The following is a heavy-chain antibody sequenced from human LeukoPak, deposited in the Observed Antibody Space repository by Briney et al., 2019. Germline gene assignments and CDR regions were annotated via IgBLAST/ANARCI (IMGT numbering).Heavy chain of an antibody. CDR1: GFTFSNYT. CDR2: ISSDGSTK. J-gene: IGHJ4*02. Sequence: TGGSLRLSCAASGFTFSNYTMHWFRQAPGKGLEWVAVISSDGSTKFYADSVKGRFTISRDNSKNTLYVQMNSLRPDDTAIYYCARRYSSPSSDYWGQGTLVTVSS. V-gene: IGHV3-30-3*01. D-gene: IGHD6-6*01. CDR3: ARRYSSPSSDY.